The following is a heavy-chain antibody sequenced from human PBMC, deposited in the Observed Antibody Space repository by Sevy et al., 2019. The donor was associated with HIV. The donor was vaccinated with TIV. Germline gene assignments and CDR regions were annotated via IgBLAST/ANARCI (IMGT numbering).Heavy chain of an antibody. V-gene: IGHV3-21*01. CDR2: ISSSSNSI. J-gene: IGHJ6*02. D-gene: IGHD5-12*01. Sequence: GGSLRLSCAASGFSFNTFSMNWVRQRPEKGLEWVSSISSSSNSIFYANSVKGRFTISRDNAKASLYLRMNSLRAEDTAVYYWVRDKKGQYSAYDGAGYYGMDVWGPGTTVTVSS. CDR3: VRDKKGQYSAYDGAGYYGMDV. CDR1: GFSFNTFS.